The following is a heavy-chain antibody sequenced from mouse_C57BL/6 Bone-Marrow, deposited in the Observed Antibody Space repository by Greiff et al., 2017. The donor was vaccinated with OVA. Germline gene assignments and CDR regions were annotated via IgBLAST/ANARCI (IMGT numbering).Heavy chain of an antibody. V-gene: IGHV5-6*01. J-gene: IGHJ3*01. Sequence: EVQRVESGGDLVKPGGSLKLSCAASGFTFSSYGMSWVRQTPDKRLEWVATISSGGSYTYYPDSVKGRFTISRDNAKNTLYLQMSSLKSEDTAMYYCAKASPFAYWGQGTLVTVSA. CDR3: AKASPFAY. D-gene: IGHD6-2*01. CDR1: GFTFSSYG. CDR2: ISSGGSYT.